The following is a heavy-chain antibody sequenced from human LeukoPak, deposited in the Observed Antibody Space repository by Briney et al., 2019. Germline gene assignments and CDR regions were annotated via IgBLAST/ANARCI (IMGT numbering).Heavy chain of an antibody. CDR1: GGSISSGGYY. V-gene: IGHV4-31*03. J-gene: IGHJ5*02. CDR3: ARGLRDYDSRTFDP. D-gene: IGHD3-22*01. Sequence: SQTLSLTCTVSGGSISSGGYYWSWIRQHPGKGLEWIGYIYYSGSTYYNPSLKSRVTISVDASKNQFSLKLSSVTAADTAVYYCARGLRDYDSRTFDPWGQGTLVTVSS. CDR2: IYYSGST.